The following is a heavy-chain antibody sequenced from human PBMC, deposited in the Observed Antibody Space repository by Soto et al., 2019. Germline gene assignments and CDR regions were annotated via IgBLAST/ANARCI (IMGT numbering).Heavy chain of an antibody. D-gene: IGHD2-15*01. V-gene: IGHV1-8*01. CDR3: ATGTVVYDY. Sequence: QVQLVQSGAEVKKPGASVKVSCKASGYTFTSYDINWVRQATGQGLEWMGWMNPNSGNTGYAQKFQGRVTMTRNTYISTPYMYLRTLTSEDTLMYYCATGTVVYDYWGQGTLVTVSS. CDR1: GYTFTSYD. J-gene: IGHJ4*02. CDR2: MNPNSGNT.